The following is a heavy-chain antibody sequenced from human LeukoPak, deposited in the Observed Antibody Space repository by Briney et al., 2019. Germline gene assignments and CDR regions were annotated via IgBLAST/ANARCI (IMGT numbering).Heavy chain of an antibody. D-gene: IGHD6-19*01. J-gene: IGHJ5*02. CDR1: GFTFSNYA. Sequence: GGSLRLSCAASGFTFSNYAMYWVRQAPWKGLQWVSSIDASGGATYYADSVKGRFTISRDNSKNTFYLQMNSLRAEDTAVYSCAKGSGSGWYGWIAPWGQGTLVTVSS. CDR3: AKGSGSGWYGWIAP. V-gene: IGHV3-23*01. CDR2: IDASGGAT.